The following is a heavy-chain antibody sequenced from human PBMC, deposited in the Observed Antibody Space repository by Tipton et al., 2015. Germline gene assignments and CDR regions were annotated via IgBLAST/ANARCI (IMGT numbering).Heavy chain of an antibody. CDR3: AREDLTDFDY. CDR2: ISWNRFNN. J-gene: IGHJ4*02. CDR1: GITLRNYN. D-gene: IGHD3-9*01. Sequence: SLRLSCAASGITLRNYNMNWVRQAPGKGLEWVSGISWNRFNNGYADSVKGRSTISRDNAKNTLYLQMNSLRAEDTAVYYCAREDLTDFDYWGQGTLVTVSS. V-gene: IGHV3-21*04.